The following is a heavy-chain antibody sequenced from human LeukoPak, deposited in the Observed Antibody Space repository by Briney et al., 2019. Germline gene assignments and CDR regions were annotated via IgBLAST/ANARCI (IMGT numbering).Heavy chain of an antibody. CDR2: IYYSGST. D-gene: IGHD2-15*01. CDR3: ARLSCSGGSCYAYWFDP. V-gene: IGHV4-59*08. CDR1: GGSISSYY. J-gene: IGHJ5*02. Sequence: SETLSLTCTVSGGSISSYYWSWIRQPPGKGLEWIGYIYYSGSTNYNPSLKSRVTISVDTSKNQFSLKLSSVTAADTAVYYCARLSCSGGSCYAYWFDPWGQGTLVTVSS.